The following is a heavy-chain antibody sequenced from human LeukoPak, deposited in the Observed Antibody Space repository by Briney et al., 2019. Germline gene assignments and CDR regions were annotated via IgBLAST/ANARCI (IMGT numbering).Heavy chain of an antibody. CDR2: INTNTGNP. J-gene: IGHJ4*02. D-gene: IGHD3-3*01. CDR3: ARSYDFWSGYYPYYFDY. V-gene: IGHV7-4-1*02. CDR1: GYTFTSYA. Sequence: ASVKVSCKASGYTFTSYAMNWVRRAPGQGLEWMGWINTNTGNPTYAQGFTGRFVFSLDTSVSTAYLQISSLKAEDTAVYYCARSYDFWSGYYPYYFDYWGQGTLVTVSS.